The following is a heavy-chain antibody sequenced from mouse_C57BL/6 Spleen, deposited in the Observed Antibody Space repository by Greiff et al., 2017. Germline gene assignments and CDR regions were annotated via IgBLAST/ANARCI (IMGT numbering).Heavy chain of an antibody. CDR2: IDPSDSYT. Sequence: QVQLKQPGAELVRPGTSVKLSCKASGYTFTSYWMHWVKQRPGQGLEWIGVIDPSDSYTNYNQKFKGKATLTVDTSSSTAYMQLSSLTSEDSAVYYCARRTTVVPFYAMDYWGQGTSVTVSS. J-gene: IGHJ4*01. V-gene: IGHV1-59*01. CDR1: GYTFTSYW. D-gene: IGHD1-1*01. CDR3: ARRTTVVPFYAMDY.